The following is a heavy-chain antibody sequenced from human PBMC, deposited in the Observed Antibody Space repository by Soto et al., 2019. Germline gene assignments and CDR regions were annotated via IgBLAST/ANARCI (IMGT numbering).Heavy chain of an antibody. V-gene: IGHV3-21*01. CDR1: GFDFYYYN. Sequence: GGSLRLSCAASGFDFYYYNMNWVRQAPGRGLEWVSSISGTGIDIHFADSVKGRFVISRDNAKTSLYLQMNSLRPEDTAVYYCARERVVNYTDYFFDYWGHGTLVTVSS. CDR3: ARERVVNYTDYFFDY. D-gene: IGHD3-16*02. J-gene: IGHJ4*01. CDR2: ISGTGIDI.